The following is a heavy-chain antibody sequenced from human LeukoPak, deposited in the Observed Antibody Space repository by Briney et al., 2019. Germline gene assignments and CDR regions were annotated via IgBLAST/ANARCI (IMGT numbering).Heavy chain of an antibody. CDR1: GYTFTSYG. J-gene: IGHJ3*02. Sequence: ASVKVSCKASGYTFTSYGISWVRQAPGQGLEWMGWISAYNGNTNYAQKLQGRVTMTTDTSTSTAYMELRSLRSDDTAVYYCARDRLLRFLEWLLPDTFDIWGQGTMVTVSS. CDR2: ISAYNGNT. CDR3: ARDRLLRFLEWLLPDTFDI. V-gene: IGHV1-18*01. D-gene: IGHD3-3*01.